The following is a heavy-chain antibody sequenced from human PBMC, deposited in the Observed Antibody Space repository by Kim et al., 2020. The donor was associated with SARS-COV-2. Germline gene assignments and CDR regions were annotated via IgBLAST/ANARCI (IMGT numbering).Heavy chain of an antibody. CDR2: IYYSGST. V-gene: IGHV4-39*07. CDR1: GGSISSSSYY. CDR3: ARELGITMVRGGTNWFDP. D-gene: IGHD3-10*01. J-gene: IGHJ5*02. Sequence: SETLSLTCTVSGGSISSSSYYWGWIRQPPGKGLEWIGSIYYSGSTYYNPSLKSRVTISVDTSKNQFSLKLSSVTAADTAVYYCARELGITMVRGGTNWFDPWGQGTLVTVSS.